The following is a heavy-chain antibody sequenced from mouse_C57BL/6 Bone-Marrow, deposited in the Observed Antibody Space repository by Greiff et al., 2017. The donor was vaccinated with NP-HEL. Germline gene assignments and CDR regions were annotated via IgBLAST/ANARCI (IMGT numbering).Heavy chain of an antibody. D-gene: IGHD2-1*01. V-gene: IGHV14-1*01. Sequence: EVQLQESGAELVRPGASVKLSCTASGFNIKDYYMHWVKQRPDQGLEWIGRLDPEDGDTEYARKFQGKATMTADTSSNTAYLQLSSLTSEDTAVYYCTTWGNPYAMDYWGQGTSVTVSS. J-gene: IGHJ4*01. CDR2: LDPEDGDT. CDR3: TTWGNPYAMDY. CDR1: GFNIKDYY.